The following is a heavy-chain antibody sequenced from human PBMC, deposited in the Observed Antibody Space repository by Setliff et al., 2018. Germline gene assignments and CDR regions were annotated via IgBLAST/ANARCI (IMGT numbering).Heavy chain of an antibody. D-gene: IGHD3-10*01. CDR2: ISASGDTT. V-gene: IGHV3-23*01. CDR3: ARSVIGYYYYGMDV. CDR1: GYTSSSYA. Sequence: GGSLRLSCAASGYTSSSYAMTWVRQAPGKGLEWVSIISASGDTTYYADSVKGRFTISRDNSKNTLYLQMNSLRAEDTAVYYCARSVIGYYYYGMDVWGQGTLVTVS. J-gene: IGHJ6*02.